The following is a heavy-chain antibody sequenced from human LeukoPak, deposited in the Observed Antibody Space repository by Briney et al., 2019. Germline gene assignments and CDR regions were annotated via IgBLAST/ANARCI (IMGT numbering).Heavy chain of an antibody. CDR3: AKDDYGDNDLDY. J-gene: IGHJ4*02. D-gene: IGHD4-17*01. Sequence: PGRSLRLSCAASRFTFSSYGMHWVRQAPGKGLEWVAVISYDGSNKYYADSVKGRFTISRDNSKNTLYLQMNSLRAEDTAVYYCAKDDYGDNDLDYWGQGTLVTVSS. CDR2: ISYDGSNK. V-gene: IGHV3-30*18. CDR1: RFTFSSYG.